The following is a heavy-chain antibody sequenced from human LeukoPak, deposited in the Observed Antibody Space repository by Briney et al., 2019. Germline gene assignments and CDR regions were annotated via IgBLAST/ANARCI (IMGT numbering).Heavy chain of an antibody. V-gene: IGHV3-11*04. J-gene: IGHJ4*02. CDR3: ARDHYYDSSGYDD. CDR1: GFTFSDYY. CDR2: ISSSGSTI. D-gene: IGHD3-22*01. Sequence: GGSLRLSCAASGFTFSDYYMSWIRQAPGKGLEWVSYISSSGSTIYYADSVKGRFTISRDNAKNLLYLQMNSLRAEDTAVYYCARDHYYDSSGYDDWGQGTLVTVSS.